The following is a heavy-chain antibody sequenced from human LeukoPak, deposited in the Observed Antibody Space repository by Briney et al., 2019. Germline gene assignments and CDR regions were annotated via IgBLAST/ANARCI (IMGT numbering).Heavy chain of an antibody. CDR1: GFTFSSYG. Sequence: PGGSLRLSCAASGFTFSSYGMHWVRQAPGKGLEWVAFIWYDGGNKYYADSVKGRFTISRDNSKNTLYLQMNSLRAEDTAVHYCARVAVGYCSSTSCYGDYWGQGTLVTVSS. J-gene: IGHJ4*02. CDR2: IWYDGGNK. V-gene: IGHV3-33*01. CDR3: ARVAVGYCSSTSCYGDY. D-gene: IGHD2-2*01.